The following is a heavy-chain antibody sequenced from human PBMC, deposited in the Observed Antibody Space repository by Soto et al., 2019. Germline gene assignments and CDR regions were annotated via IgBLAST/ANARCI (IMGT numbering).Heavy chain of an antibody. V-gene: IGHV4-59*01. CDR2: IYYSGST. D-gene: IGHD2-15*01. Sequence: PSETLSLTCTVSGGSISSYYWSWIRQPPGKGLEWIGYIYYSGSTNYNPSLKSRVTISVDTSKNQFSLKLSSVTAADTAVYYCARSRYCSGGRCYRFAPCGQGTLVTVSS. CDR1: GGSISSYY. J-gene: IGHJ5*02. CDR3: ARSRYCSGGRCYRFAP.